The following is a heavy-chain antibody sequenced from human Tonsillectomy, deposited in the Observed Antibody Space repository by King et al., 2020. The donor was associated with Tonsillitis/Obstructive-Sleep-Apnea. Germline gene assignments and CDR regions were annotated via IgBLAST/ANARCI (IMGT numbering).Heavy chain of an antibody. CDR2: IYPGDSDT. D-gene: IGHD3-22*01. Sequence: VQLVESGAEVKKPGESLKISCTGSGYSFTSYWIGWVRQMPGKGLEWMGIIYPGDSDTRYSPSFQGQVTISADKSISTAYLQWSSLKASDTAMYYCARSGPKDFYYYDSSGYYYGDYWGQGTLVTVSS. V-gene: IGHV5-51*01. J-gene: IGHJ4*02. CDR1: GYSFTSYW. CDR3: ARSGPKDFYYYDSSGYYYGDY.